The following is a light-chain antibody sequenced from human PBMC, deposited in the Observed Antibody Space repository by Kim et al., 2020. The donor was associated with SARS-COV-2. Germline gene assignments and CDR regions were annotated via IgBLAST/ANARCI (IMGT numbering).Light chain of an antibody. J-gene: IGLJ2*01. V-gene: IGLV3-21*04. Sequence: PGQTAIITCGGNHFGINSVHWYQQKPDQAPLLVIYYDRDRPSGIPERFSGSNSGNTATLTISRVEAGDEADYYCQVWHSGGDHVVFGGGTQLTVL. CDR1: HFGINS. CDR3: QVWHSGGDHVV. CDR2: YDR.